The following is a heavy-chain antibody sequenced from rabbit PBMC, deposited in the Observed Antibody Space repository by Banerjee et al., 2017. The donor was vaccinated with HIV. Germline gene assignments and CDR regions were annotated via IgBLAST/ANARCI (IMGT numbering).Heavy chain of an antibody. J-gene: IGHJ4*01. CDR3: ARAWASGSGFYTLFNL. D-gene: IGHD1-1*01. V-gene: IGHV1S47*01. Sequence: QEQLVESGGGLVQPEGSLSLTCKASGFDFSSNAMCWVRQAPGKGLEWIACIYSSSGSTWYASWVNGRFTISRSTSLNTVTLQMTSLTAADTATYFCARAWASGSGFYTLFNLWGQGTLVTVS. CDR1: GFDFSSNA. CDR2: IYSSSGST.